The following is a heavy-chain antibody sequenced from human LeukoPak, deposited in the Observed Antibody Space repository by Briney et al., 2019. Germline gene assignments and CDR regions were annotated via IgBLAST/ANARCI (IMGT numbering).Heavy chain of an antibody. CDR3: AKDLLPGAPDYFDY. CDR1: GFCISAYE. CDR2: ISGDGDII. Sequence: GGSLRLSCAASGFCISAYEMHWVRQAPGTGLEWVAVISGDGDIIHTSDSLKGPVTISRDTSKTTLYVQMNSLRAEDTAVYYCAKDLLPGAPDYFDYWGQGTLVTVSS. V-gene: IGHV3-30*18. D-gene: IGHD1-1*01. J-gene: IGHJ4*02.